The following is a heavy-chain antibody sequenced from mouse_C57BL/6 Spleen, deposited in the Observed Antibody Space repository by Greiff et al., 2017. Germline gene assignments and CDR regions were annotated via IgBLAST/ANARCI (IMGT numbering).Heavy chain of an antibody. Sequence: EVQLVESGPELVKPGASVKISCKASGYSFTDYNMNWVKQSNGKSLEWIGVINPNYGTTSYNQKFKGKATLTVDQSSSTAYMQLNSLTSEDSAVYYFARGGYGSSHDYAMDYCGQGTSVTVSS. D-gene: IGHD1-1*01. J-gene: IGHJ4*01. CDR2: INPNYGTT. V-gene: IGHV1-39*01. CDR3: ARGGYGSSHDYAMDY. CDR1: GYSFTDYN.